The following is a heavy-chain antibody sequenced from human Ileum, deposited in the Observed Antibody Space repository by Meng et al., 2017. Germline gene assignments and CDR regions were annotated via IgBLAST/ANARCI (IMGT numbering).Heavy chain of an antibody. CDR2: IRLGGGGT. Sequence: GESLKISCAASGFTLSSNGMSWVRQAPGKGLEWGSSIRLGGGGTKYADSVQGRFTISRDDSKNTLYLQRNSLSAEDTAIYYCAKDFSSTWYKDYWGQGTMVTVSS. CDR3: AKDFSSTWYKDY. J-gene: IGHJ4*02. CDR1: GFTLSSNG. V-gene: IGHV3-23*01. D-gene: IGHD2-2*01.